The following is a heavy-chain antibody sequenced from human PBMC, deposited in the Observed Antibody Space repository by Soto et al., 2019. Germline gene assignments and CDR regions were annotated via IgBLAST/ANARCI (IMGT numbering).Heavy chain of an antibody. J-gene: IGHJ6*02. D-gene: IGHD3-9*01. CDR3: ARGGRPYDILTGVYYYYYGMDV. CDR1: GGTFSSYA. CDR2: IIPIFGTA. V-gene: IGHV1-69*13. Sequence: SVKVSCEASGGTFSSYAISWVRQAPGQGLEWMGGIIPIFGTANYAQKFQGRVTITADESTSTAYMELSSLRSEDTAVYYCARGGRPYDILTGVYYYYYGMDVWGQGTTVTVSS.